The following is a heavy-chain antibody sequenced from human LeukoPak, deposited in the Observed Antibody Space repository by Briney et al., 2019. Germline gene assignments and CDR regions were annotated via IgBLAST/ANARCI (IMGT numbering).Heavy chain of an antibody. V-gene: IGHV3-21*01. CDR1: GXTFSGYS. CDR3: ARDLYYDSSGYYGDAFDI. D-gene: IGHD3-22*01. J-gene: IGHJ3*02. Sequence: GGSLRLSWAASGXTFSGYSMNWVRQAPGKGLEWVSCIRSNSSYIYYADSVKGRFTISRDNAKNSLYLQMNSLRVEDTAVYYCARDLYYDSSGYYGDAFDIWGQGTMVTVSS. CDR2: IRSNSSYI.